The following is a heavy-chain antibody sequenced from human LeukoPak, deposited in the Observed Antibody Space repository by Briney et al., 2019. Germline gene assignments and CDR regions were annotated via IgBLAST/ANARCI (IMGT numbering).Heavy chain of an antibody. V-gene: IGHV4-59*01. Sequence: SETPSLTCTVSGGSISSYYWSWIRQPPRKGLEWIGYIYYSRSTNYNPSLKSRVTISVDTSKNQFSLKLSSVTAADTAVYYCARTDGSGSYYKNYFDYWGQGTLVTVSS. J-gene: IGHJ4*02. CDR1: GGSISSYY. CDR2: IYYSRST. D-gene: IGHD3-10*01. CDR3: ARTDGSGSYYKNYFDY.